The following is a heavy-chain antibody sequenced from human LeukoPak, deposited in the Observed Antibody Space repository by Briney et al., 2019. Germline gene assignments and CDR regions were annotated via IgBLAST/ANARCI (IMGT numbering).Heavy chain of an antibody. CDR2: IYYSGST. Sequence: SETLSLTCTVSGGSISSYYWSWIRQPPGKGLEWIGYIYYSGSTNYNPSLKSRVTISVDTSKNQFSLKLSSVTAADTAVYYCARDTSGYNWFDPWGQGTLVTVSS. V-gene: IGHV4-59*01. CDR3: ARDTSGYNWFDP. D-gene: IGHD3-22*01. J-gene: IGHJ5*02. CDR1: GGSISSYY.